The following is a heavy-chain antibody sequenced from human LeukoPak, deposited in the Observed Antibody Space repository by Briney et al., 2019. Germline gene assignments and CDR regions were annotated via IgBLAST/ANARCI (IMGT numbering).Heavy chain of an antibody. CDR2: T. CDR3: ARAALNTYDSSGYYGYSAFDV. J-gene: IGHJ3*01. V-gene: IGHV4-39*07. D-gene: IGHD3-22*01. Sequence: TYYNPSLKSRVTISVDTSKNQFSLKLSSVTAADTAVYYCARAALNTYDSSGYYGYSAFDVWGQGTMVTVSS.